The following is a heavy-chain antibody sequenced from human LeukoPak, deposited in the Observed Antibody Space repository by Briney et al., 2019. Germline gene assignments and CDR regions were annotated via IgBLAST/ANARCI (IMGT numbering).Heavy chain of an antibody. Sequence: PSETLSLTCTVSGDSISSSSYYWGWIRQPPGKGLECIGNIHYSGSTYYNSSLKSRVTVSVDTSKNQFSLKLSSVTAADTAVYYCARTFGYSYGYLDYWGQGTLVTVSS. J-gene: IGHJ4*02. V-gene: IGHV4-39*01. CDR3: ARTFGYSYGYLDY. CDR1: GDSISSSSYY. D-gene: IGHD5-18*01. CDR2: IHYSGST.